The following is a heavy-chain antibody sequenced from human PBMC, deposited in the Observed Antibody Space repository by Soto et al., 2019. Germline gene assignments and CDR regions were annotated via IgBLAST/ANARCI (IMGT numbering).Heavy chain of an antibody. CDR1: GFTFSNAW. Sequence: PGVSLRLSCAASGFTFSNAWMNWVRQAPGKGLEWVGRIKSKTDGGTTDYAAPVKGRFTISRDDSKNTLYLQMNSLKTEDTAVYYCTIDTYDSSGYFYWGYFDYCGQGTLVTVSS. D-gene: IGHD3-22*01. CDR2: IKSKTDGGTT. V-gene: IGHV3-15*07. CDR3: TIDTYDSSGYFYWGYFDY. J-gene: IGHJ4*02.